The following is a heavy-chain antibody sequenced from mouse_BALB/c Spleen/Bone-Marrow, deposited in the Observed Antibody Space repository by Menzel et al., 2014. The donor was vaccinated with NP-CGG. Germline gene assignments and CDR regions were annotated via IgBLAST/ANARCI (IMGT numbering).Heavy chain of an antibody. Sequence: EVQRVESGGGLVQPGGSRKLSCAASGFTFSSFGMHWVRQASEKGLEWVAYISSGSSTIFYADTLKGRFTVSRDNPKNTLFLQMTSLRSEDTAMYYCTRGGNWDDFDYWGQGTTLTVSS. J-gene: IGHJ2*01. V-gene: IGHV5-17*02. D-gene: IGHD4-1*01. CDR3: TRGGNWDDFDY. CDR2: ISSGSSTI. CDR1: GFTFSSFG.